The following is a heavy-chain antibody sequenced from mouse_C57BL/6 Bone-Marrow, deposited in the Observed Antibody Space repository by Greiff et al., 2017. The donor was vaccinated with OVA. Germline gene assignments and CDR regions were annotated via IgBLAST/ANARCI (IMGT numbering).Heavy chain of an antibody. Sequence: VQLQQSGAELVRPGASVKLSCTASGFNIKDDYMHWVKQRPEQGLEWIGWIDPENGDTEYASKFQGKATITADTSSNTDYLRLSSLTSEDTAVYYCTTPYDGYLYYAMDYWGQGTSVTVSS. V-gene: IGHV14-4*01. J-gene: IGHJ4*01. CDR1: GFNIKDDY. CDR2: IDPENGDT. D-gene: IGHD2-3*01. CDR3: TTPYDGYLYYAMDY.